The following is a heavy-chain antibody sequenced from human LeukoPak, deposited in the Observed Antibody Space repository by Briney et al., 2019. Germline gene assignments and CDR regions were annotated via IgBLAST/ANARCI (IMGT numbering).Heavy chain of an antibody. D-gene: IGHD3-22*01. Sequence: GGSLRLSCAASGFTFSSYAMSWVRQAPGKGLEWVSDISGSGGSTYYADSVKGRFTISRDNSKNTLYLQMNSLRAEDTAVYYCAKDLTPYDSSGYYFEFDYWGQGTLVTVSS. V-gene: IGHV3-23*01. CDR3: AKDLTPYDSSGYYFEFDY. CDR1: GFTFSSYA. CDR2: ISGSGGST. J-gene: IGHJ4*02.